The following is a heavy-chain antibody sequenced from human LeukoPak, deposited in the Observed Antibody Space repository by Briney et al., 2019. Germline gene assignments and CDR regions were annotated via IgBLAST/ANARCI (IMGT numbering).Heavy chain of an antibody. Sequence: GGSLRLSCAASGFTFSSYSMHWVRQAPGKGLEWVAVISCDGSNKYYADSVKGRFTISRDNSKNTLYLQMNSLRAEDTAVYYCAKGVIRFSGSGYYGMDVWGKGTTVTVSS. J-gene: IGHJ6*04. CDR3: AKGVIRFSGSGYYGMDV. CDR2: ISCDGSNK. V-gene: IGHV3-30*18. D-gene: IGHD3-10*01. CDR1: GFTFSSYS.